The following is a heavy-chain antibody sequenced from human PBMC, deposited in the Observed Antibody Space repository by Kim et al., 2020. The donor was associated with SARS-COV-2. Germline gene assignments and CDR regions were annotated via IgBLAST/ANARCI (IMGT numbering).Heavy chain of an antibody. CDR1: GGSISSSNW. CDR3: ASLPHVNSYYYYGMDV. Sequence: SETLSLTCAVSGGSISSSNWWSWVRQPPGKGLEWIGEIYHSGSTNYNPSLKSRVTISVDKSKNQFSLKLSSVTAADTAVYYCASLPHVNSYYYYGMDVWGQGTTVTVSS. J-gene: IGHJ6*02. V-gene: IGHV4-4*02. CDR2: IYHSGST.